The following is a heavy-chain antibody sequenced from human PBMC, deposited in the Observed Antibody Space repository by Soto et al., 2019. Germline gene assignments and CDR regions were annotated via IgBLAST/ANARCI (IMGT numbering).Heavy chain of an antibody. CDR1: GLPQSNFA. CDR2: IYGSGGGI. V-gene: IGHV3-23*01. CDR3: AIQIYDSDTGPNFQYYFDS. J-gene: IGHJ4*02. D-gene: IGHD3-22*01. Sequence: LRLSCTAPGLPQSNFAVMLVRQAPGKGLECVSGIYGSGGGIEYADSVKGRFTISRDNSKNTVFLQWSSLRASDTAMYYCAIQIYDSDTGPNFQYYFDSWGQGTPVTVSS.